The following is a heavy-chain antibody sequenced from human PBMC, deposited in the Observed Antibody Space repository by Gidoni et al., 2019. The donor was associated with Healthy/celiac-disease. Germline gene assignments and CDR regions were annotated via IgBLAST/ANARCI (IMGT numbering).Heavy chain of an antibody. J-gene: IGHJ4*02. V-gene: IGHV3-23*01. Sequence: EVQLLESGGGLVQPGGSMRLSCAAPGFTFSSYAMSWVRQAPGKGLEWVSAISGSGGSTYYADSVKGRFTISRDNAKNTLYLQMNSLRAEDTAVYYCAKEMITFGGVIDNDYWGQGTLVTVSS. CDR2: ISGSGGST. D-gene: IGHD3-16*02. CDR3: AKEMITFGGVIDNDY. CDR1: GFTFSSYA.